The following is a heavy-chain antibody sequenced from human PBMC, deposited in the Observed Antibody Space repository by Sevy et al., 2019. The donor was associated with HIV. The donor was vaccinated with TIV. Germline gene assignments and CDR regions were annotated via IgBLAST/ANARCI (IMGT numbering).Heavy chain of an antibody. V-gene: IGHV3-23*01. CDR1: GFTFSSYA. D-gene: IGHD1-1*01. CDR3: AKGNGNNYYYYYYYMDV. CDR2: ISGSGGST. J-gene: IGHJ6*03. Sequence: GGSLRLSCAASGFTFSSYAMSWVRQAPGKGLEWVSAISGSGGSTYYADSVKGRFTISRDNSKNTLYLQMNSLRAEDTAVYCCAKGNGNNYYYYYYYMDVWGKGTTVTVSS.